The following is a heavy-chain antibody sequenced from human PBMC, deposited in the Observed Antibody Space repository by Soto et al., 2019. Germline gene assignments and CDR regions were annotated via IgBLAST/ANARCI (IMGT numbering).Heavy chain of an antibody. Sequence: PGGSLRLSCAASGFTFSSYSMNWVRQAPGKGLEWVSYISSSSSTIYYADSVKGRFTISRDNAKNSLYLQMNSLRDEDTAVYYCARIIAAAGGRRYFDLWGRGTLVTVSS. CDR1: GFTFSSYS. CDR2: ISSSSSTI. V-gene: IGHV3-48*02. D-gene: IGHD6-13*01. J-gene: IGHJ2*01. CDR3: ARIIAAAGGRRYFDL.